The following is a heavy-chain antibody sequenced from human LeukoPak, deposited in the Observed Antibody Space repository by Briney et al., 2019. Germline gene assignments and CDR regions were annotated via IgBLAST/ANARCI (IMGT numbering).Heavy chain of an antibody. Sequence: SVKVSCKASRGTFSSYAISWVRQAPGQGLEWMGGIIPIFGTANYAQKFQGRITITMDESTSTAYMELSSLRSEDAAVYYCARGNGYNSWGQGTLVTVSS. D-gene: IGHD5-24*01. J-gene: IGHJ5*02. V-gene: IGHV1-69*05. CDR2: IIPIFGTA. CDR3: ARGNGYNS. CDR1: RGTFSSYA.